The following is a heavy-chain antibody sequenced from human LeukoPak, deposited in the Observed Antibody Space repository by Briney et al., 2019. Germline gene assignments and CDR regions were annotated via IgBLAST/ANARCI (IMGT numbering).Heavy chain of an antibody. CDR1: GGSISSYY. V-gene: IGHV4-59*08. CDR3: AKTVAGYWYFDL. Sequence: SETLSLTCTVSGGSISSYYWSWIRQPPGKGLEWIGYIYYSGSTNYSPSLKSRVTISVDTSKNQFSLKLSSVTAADTAVYYCAKTVAGYWYFDLWGRGTLVTVSS. CDR2: IYYSGST. J-gene: IGHJ2*01. D-gene: IGHD6-19*01.